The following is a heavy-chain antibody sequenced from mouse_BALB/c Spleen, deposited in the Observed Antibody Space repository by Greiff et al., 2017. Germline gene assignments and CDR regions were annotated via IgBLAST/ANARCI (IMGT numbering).Heavy chain of an antibody. D-gene: IGHD1-1*01. V-gene: IGHV5-17*02. Sequence: EVKLVESGGGLVQPGGSRKLSCAASGFTFSSFGMHWVRQAPEKGLEWVAYISSGSSTIYYADTVKGRFTISRDNPKNTLFLQMTSLRSEDTAMYYCARNYGSRNYAMDYWGQGTSVTVSS. CDR1: GFTFSSFG. CDR2: ISSGSSTI. CDR3: ARNYGSRNYAMDY. J-gene: IGHJ4*01.